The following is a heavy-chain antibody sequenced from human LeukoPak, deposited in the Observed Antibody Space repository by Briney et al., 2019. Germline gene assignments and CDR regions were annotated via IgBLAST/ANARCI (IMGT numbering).Heavy chain of an antibody. CDR2: IHYSGST. J-gene: IGHJ5*02. V-gene: IGHV4-59*08. D-gene: IGHD3-10*01. CDR3: ARLEGYYGSGSTNWFDP. CDR1: GGSISSYY. Sequence: SETLSLTCTVSGGSISSYYWSWIRPPPGKGLEWIGYIHYSGSTNYNPSVKSRVTISVDTSKNQFSLRLSSVTAADTAVYYCARLEGYYGSGSTNWFDPWGQGTLLTVSS.